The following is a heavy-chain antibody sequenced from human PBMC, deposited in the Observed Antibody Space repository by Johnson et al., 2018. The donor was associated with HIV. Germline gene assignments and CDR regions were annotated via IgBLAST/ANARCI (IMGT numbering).Heavy chain of an antibody. CDR3: ARGRSSTRPSDLGSGAFDI. V-gene: IGHV3-30*04. CDR2: ISYNEVNK. D-gene: IGHD2-2*01. Sequence: VQLVESGGGVVQPGRSLRLSCAASGFTFSSYAMHWVRQAPGKGLEWVAVISYNEVNKFYAESVKGRFTISRDNSKNTLYLQMNSLRAEDTAVYYCARGRSSTRPSDLGSGAFDIWGQGTMVTVSS. CDR1: GFTFSSYA. J-gene: IGHJ3*02.